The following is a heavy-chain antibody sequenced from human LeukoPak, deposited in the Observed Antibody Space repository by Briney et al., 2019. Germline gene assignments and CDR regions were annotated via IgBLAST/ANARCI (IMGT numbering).Heavy chain of an antibody. Sequence: PGGSLRLSCAASGFTFSSYAMSWVRQAPGKGLEWVSAISGSGGSTYYADSVKGRFTISRDNSKNTLYLQMNSLRAEDTALYYCARDPIAAAGTLNWFDPWGQGTLVTVSS. CDR1: GFTFSSYA. J-gene: IGHJ5*02. CDR2: ISGSGGST. V-gene: IGHV3-23*01. D-gene: IGHD6-13*01. CDR3: ARDPIAAAGTLNWFDP.